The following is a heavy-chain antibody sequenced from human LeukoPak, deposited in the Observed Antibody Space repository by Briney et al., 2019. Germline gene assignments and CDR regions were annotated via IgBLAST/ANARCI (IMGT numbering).Heavy chain of an antibody. CDR2: IYYSGST. CDR3: ARVGDTAMVTVDY. J-gene: IGHJ4*02. D-gene: IGHD5-18*01. V-gene: IGHV4-61*01. Sequence: PSETLSLTRAVSGGSGSITHNYWSWLRQPPGKGLEWIGYIYYSGSTNYNPSLKRRVTISLDTSKNQFSLMLSSVTAADTAVYYCARVGDTAMVTVDYWGQGTLVTVSS. CDR1: GGSGSITHNY.